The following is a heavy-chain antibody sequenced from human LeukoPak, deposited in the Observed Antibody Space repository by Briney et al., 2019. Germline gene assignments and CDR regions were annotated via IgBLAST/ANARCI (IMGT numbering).Heavy chain of an antibody. CDR1: GGTFSSYA. CDR3: ASPSVDTAMGFDY. J-gene: IGHJ4*02. V-gene: IGHV1-69*04. D-gene: IGHD5-18*01. Sequence: ASVKVSCKASGGTFSSYAISWVRQAPGQGLEWMGRIIPILGIANYAQKFQGRVTITADKSTSTAYMELSSLRSEDTAVYYCASPSVDTAMGFDYWGQGTLVTVSS. CDR2: IIPILGIA.